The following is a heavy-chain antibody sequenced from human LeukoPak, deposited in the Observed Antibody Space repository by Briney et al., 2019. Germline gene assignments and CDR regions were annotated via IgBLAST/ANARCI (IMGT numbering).Heavy chain of an antibody. J-gene: IGHJ5*02. V-gene: IGHV1-2*02. CDR1: GYTFTGYY. CDR3: ARGPRCVWSTSCYSLNWFDP. Sequence: GASVKVSCKASGYTFTGYYMHWVRQAPGQGLEWMGWINPNSGGTNYAQKFQGRVTMTRDTSISTAYMELSRLRSDDTAVYYCARGPRCVWSTSCYSLNWFDPWGQGTLVTVSS. D-gene: IGHD2-2*01. CDR2: INPNSGGT.